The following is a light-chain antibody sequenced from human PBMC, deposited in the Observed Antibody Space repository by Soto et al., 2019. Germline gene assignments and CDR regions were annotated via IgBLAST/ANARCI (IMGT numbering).Light chain of an antibody. J-gene: IGKJ2*01. CDR2: GAS. V-gene: IGKV3-20*01. CDR3: QRSGSVPPYI. CDR1: QSLDSTY. Sequence: EVVLTQSPGTLSLSPGERATLSCRASQSLDSTYLAWYQQKPGQSPRLVIYGASRRATGIPDRFSGSGSGTYFTLTIGRLEPEDFGVYYCQRSGSVPPYIFGAGTRL.